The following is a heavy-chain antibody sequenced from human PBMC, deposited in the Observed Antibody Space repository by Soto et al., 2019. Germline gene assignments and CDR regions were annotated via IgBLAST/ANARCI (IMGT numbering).Heavy chain of an antibody. CDR2: VYYSGNT. J-gene: IGHJ4*02. Sequence: PSETLSLTCTVSGGSISTYYWSWIRQPPGKGLEWIGYVYYSGNTNYNPSLKSRLTISVDTSKNQFSLKLSSVTAADTAVYYCARVGSGSFDYWGQGTMVTVYS. CDR1: GGSISTYY. D-gene: IGHD3-22*01. V-gene: IGHV4-59*01. CDR3: ARVGSGSFDY.